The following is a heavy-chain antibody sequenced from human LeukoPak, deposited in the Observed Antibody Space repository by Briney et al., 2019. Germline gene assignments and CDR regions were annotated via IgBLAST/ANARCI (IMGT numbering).Heavy chain of an antibody. CDR1: GYTFTSYG. J-gene: IGHJ6*02. D-gene: IGHD3-22*01. Sequence: ASAKVSCKASGYTFTSYGISWVRQAPGQGLEWMGWISAYNGNTNYAQKLQGRVTMTTDTSTSTAYMELRSLRSDDTAVYYCARSSGYYGPHYYYYGMDVWGQGTTVTVSS. V-gene: IGHV1-18*01. CDR3: ARSSGYYGPHYYYYGMDV. CDR2: ISAYNGNT.